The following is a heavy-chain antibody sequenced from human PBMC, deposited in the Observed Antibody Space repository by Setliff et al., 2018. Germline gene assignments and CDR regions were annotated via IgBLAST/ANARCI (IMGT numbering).Heavy chain of an antibody. D-gene: IGHD3-10*01. J-gene: IGHJ3*02. CDR2: IGPNVGST. V-gene: IGHV3-64D*09. Sequence: GGSLRLSWSASGFTFNTYTMHWVRQAPGKVLEYVSSIGPNVGSTYYANSVTGRFTISRDSSKNTLYLQRCSLIAEDTAVYYCVKTHWDTWIRGAFDIWGQGTMVTVSS. CDR3: VKTHWDTWIRGAFDI. CDR1: GFTFNTYT.